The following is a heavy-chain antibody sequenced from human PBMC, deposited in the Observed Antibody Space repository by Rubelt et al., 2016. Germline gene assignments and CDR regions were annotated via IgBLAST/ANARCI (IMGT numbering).Heavy chain of an antibody. Sequence: QVQLVQSGAEVKKPGSSVKVSCKASGGTFSSYAISWVRQAPGQGLEWMGGIIPILGIANYAQKFQGRVTITADKSTSPAYMELSSLRAEDPAVYYCAREEDGYNHGDNYYYDGMDVWGQGTTVTVSS. CDR2: IIPILGIA. CDR3: AREEDGYNHGDNYYYDGMDV. V-gene: IGHV1-69*10. J-gene: IGHJ6*02. CDR1: GGTFSSYA. D-gene: IGHD5-24*01.